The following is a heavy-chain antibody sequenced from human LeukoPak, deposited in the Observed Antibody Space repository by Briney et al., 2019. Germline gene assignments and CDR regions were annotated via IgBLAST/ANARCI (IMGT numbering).Heavy chain of an antibody. CDR1: GGSISSYY. CDR3: ARGEYSSSPHFFDY. V-gene: IGHV4-59*12. CDR2: IYYSGST. J-gene: IGHJ4*02. Sequence: SETLSLTCTVSGGSISSYYWSWIRQPPGKGLEWIGYIYYSGSTNYNLSLKSRVTISVDTSKNQFSLKLSSVTAADTAVYYCARGEYSSSPHFFDYWGQGTLVTVSS. D-gene: IGHD6-6*01.